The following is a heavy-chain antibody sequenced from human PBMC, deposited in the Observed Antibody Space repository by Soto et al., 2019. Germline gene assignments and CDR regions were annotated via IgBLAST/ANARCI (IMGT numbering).Heavy chain of an antibody. CDR3: ATGRGRVYFDY. CDR2: MNPNSDNT. J-gene: IGHJ4*02. V-gene: IGHV1-8*01. Sequence: QVQLVQSGAEVKKPGASVKVSCKASGYTFTSYDINLVRQATGQGLEWMGWMNPNSDNTGYAQKFQGRLTMTRNTPKSTAYMDPTSLRSEDTAVYYCATGRGRVYFDYWGQGILVTVSS. CDR1: GYTFTSYD.